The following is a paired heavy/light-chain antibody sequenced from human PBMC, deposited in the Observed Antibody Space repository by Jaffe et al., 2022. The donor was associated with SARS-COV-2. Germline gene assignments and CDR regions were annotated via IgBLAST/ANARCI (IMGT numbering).Heavy chain of an antibody. CDR3: ARSSTVIVPAYIAFDA. J-gene: IGHJ5*02. D-gene: IGHD2-15*01. V-gene: IGHV5-51*01. CDR1: GYRFVSHW. CDR2: IYPSDSDT. Sequence: EVQMVQSGAEVKKVGQSLRISCKASGYRFVSHWIAWVRQVPGKGLEWMGMIYPSDSDTRYSPAFRGQVTMSVDKSTGTSFLHWDTLRASDTAIYYCARSSTVIVPAYIAFDAWGQGTLVTVSS.
Light chain of an antibody. V-gene: IGLV1-44*01. Sequence: QSVLTQPPSASETPGQRVTIACSGTRSNIGSNTVNWYQHLPGLAPKLLVYSDNQRPSGIPDRFSGSKSGTSASLAISDLQSDDEADYYCAAWDDSLNAVVFGGGTKLTVL. CDR1: RSNIGSNT. J-gene: IGLJ2*01. CDR3: AAWDDSLNAVV. CDR2: SDN.